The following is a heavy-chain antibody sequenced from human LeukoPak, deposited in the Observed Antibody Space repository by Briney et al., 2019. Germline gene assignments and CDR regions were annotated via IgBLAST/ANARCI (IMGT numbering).Heavy chain of an antibody. J-gene: IGHJ5*02. D-gene: IGHD6-6*01. V-gene: IGHV1-18*01. CDR2: ISAYNGNT. CDR1: GYTFTSYG. Sequence: ASVKVSCKASGYTFTSYGISWVRQAPGQGLEWMGWISAYNGNTNYAQKLQGRVTMTTDTSTSTAYMELRSLRSDDTAVYYCARQRSIAARPEGWFDPWGQGTLVTVSS. CDR3: ARQRSIAARPEGWFDP.